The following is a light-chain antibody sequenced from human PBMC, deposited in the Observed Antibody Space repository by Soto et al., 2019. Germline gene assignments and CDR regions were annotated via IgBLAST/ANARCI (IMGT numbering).Light chain of an antibody. CDR1: QSISKY. Sequence: DIQMTQSPSSLSASVGDRVTITCRATQSISKYLNWYQQKPGKAPKLLIYAASNLQTGVPSRFSGSGSGTEFTLSISSLLPEDSATYYCQQSYISAITFGRGTRLEIK. CDR3: QQSYISAIT. V-gene: IGKV1-39*01. J-gene: IGKJ5*01. CDR2: AAS.